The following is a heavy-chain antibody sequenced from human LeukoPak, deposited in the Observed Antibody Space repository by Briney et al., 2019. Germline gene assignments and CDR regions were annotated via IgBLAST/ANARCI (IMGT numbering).Heavy chain of an antibody. D-gene: IGHD2-2*01. CDR3: VKGTGTKYYYYGMDV. V-gene: IGHV3-64D*06. CDR2: ISSNGGST. Sequence: GGSLRLSCSASGFTFSNYAMHWVREAPGKGLEYVSAISSNGGSTYYADSVKGRFTISRDNSKNTLYLQMSSLRAEDTAVYYCVKGTGTKYYYYGMDVWGQGTTVTVSS. J-gene: IGHJ6*02. CDR1: GFTFSNYA.